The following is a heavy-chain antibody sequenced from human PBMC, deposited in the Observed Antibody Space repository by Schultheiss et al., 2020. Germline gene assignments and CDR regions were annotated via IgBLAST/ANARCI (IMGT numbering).Heavy chain of an antibody. J-gene: IGHJ2*01. CDR1: GGTFSSYT. CDR3: ARDLRNYYGSGGLGYFDL. V-gene: IGHV1-69*04. CDR2: IIPILGIA. D-gene: IGHD3-10*01. Sequence: KIACKASGGTFSSYTISWVRQAPGQGLEWMGRIIPILGIANYAQKFQGRVTITADKSTSTAYMELSSLRSEDTAVYYCARDLRNYYGSGGLGYFDLWGRGTLVTVSS.